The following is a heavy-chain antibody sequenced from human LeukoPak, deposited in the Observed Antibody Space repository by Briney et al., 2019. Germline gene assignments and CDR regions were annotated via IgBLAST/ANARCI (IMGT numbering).Heavy chain of an antibody. D-gene: IGHD1-26*01. Sequence: PGGSLRLSCAASGFTFDDYAMHWVRQAPGKGLEWVSGISWNSGSIGYADSVKGRFTTSRDNAKNSLYLQMNSLGAEDAALYYCAKEGRRAFDIWGQGTMVTVSS. V-gene: IGHV3-9*01. CDR1: GFTFDDYA. CDR3: AKEGRRAFDI. CDR2: ISWNSGSI. J-gene: IGHJ3*02.